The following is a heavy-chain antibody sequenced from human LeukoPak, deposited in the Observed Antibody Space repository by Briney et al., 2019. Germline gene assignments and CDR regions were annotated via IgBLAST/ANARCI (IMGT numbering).Heavy chain of an antibody. CDR3: ATVRFLEWLLFDY. J-gene: IGHJ4*02. CDR1: GYTLTELS. D-gene: IGHD3-3*01. Sequence: ASVNVSCTLSGYTLTELSMHWVRQAPGKGLEWMGGFDPEDGETIYAQNFQGRVTMTEDTSTDTAYMELSSLRSEDTAVYYCATVRFLEWLLFDYWGQGTLVTVSS. CDR2: FDPEDGET. V-gene: IGHV1-24*01.